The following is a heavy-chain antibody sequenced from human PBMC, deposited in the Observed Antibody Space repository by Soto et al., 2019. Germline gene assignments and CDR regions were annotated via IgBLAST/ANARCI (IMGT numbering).Heavy chain of an antibody. CDR1: GGSISSYD. D-gene: IGHD6-25*01. CDR2: IYDSGST. J-gene: IGHJ5*02. CDR3: AREYTSAWHRWFDP. V-gene: IGHV4-59*01. Sequence: QVQLQESGPGLVKPSETLSLTCTVSGGSISSYDWSWIRQPPGKGLEWIGYIYDSGSTKYNPSLKSRVTISVDTSKNHFSLKLSSVTAADTAVYYCAREYTSAWHRWFDPWGQGTLVTVSS.